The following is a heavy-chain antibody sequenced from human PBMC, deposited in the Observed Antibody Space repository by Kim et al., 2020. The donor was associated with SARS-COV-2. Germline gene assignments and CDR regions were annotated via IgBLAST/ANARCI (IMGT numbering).Heavy chain of an antibody. CDR3: ARDSETGMTTVGTSPFDY. CDR1: GFTFGMAA. CDR2: ISYDGSNK. J-gene: IGHJ4*02. D-gene: IGHD4-17*01. Sequence: GGSLRLSCAASGFTFGMAALHWVRQAPGKGLEWVAVISYDGSNKYYADSVKGRFTISRDNSKNTLSLQMNSLRAEDTAVSSCARDSETGMTTVGTSPFDYGGQGTLGT. V-gene: IGHV3-30-3*01.